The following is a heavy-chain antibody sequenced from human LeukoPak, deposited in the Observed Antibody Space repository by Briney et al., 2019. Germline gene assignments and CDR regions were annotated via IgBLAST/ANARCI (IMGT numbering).Heavy chain of an antibody. CDR3: AKRLRIGYNDY. CDR1: GFTFSSYS. Sequence: GGSLRLSCAASGFTFSSYSMNWVRQAPGKGLEWVSAISGSGGSTYYADSVKGRFTISRDNSKNTLYLQMNSLRAEDTAVYYCAKRLRIGYNDYWGQGTLVTVSS. J-gene: IGHJ4*02. CDR2: ISGSGGST. D-gene: IGHD5-24*01. V-gene: IGHV3-23*01.